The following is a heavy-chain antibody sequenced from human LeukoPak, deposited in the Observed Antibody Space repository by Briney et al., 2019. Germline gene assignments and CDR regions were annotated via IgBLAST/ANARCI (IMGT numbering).Heavy chain of an antibody. J-gene: IGHJ4*02. CDR1: GFTFSGSA. CDR3: TRTYDFWSGYLYYFDY. CDR2: IRSKANSYAT. D-gene: IGHD3-3*01. Sequence: GGSLRLSCAASGFTFSGSATHWVRQASGKGLEWVGRIRSKANSYATAYAASVKGRFTISRDDSKNTAYLQMNSLKTEDTAVYYCTRTYDFWSGYLYYFDYWGQGTLVTVSS. V-gene: IGHV3-73*01.